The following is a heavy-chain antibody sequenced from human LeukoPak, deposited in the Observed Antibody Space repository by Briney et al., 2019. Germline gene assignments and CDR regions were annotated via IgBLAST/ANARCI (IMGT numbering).Heavy chain of an antibody. CDR3: AKDRGAYYDSSGYIDY. CDR1: GFTFSSYG. V-gene: IGHV3-30*02. D-gene: IGHD3-22*01. CDR2: IWYDGSNK. Sequence: GGSLRLSCAASGFTFSSYGMHWVRQAPGKGLEWVAVIWYDGSNKYYADPVKGRFTISRDNSKNTLYLQMNSLRAEDTAVYYCAKDRGAYYDSSGYIDYWGQGTLVTVSS. J-gene: IGHJ4*02.